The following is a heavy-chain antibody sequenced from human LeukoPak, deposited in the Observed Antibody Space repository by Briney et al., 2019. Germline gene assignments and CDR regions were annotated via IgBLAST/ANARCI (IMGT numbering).Heavy chain of an antibody. CDR3: STDTSVRGYGDFFNN. J-gene: IGHJ4*02. D-gene: IGHD4-17*01. Sequence: GGSLRLSCAASGFTFNKAWMNWVRQAPGKGLEWVGRIKSERDDGTTDYAAAVKGRFTISRHDSESTMYLEMSSLKSEDTGVYYCSTDTSVRGYGDFFNNWGQGAQVTVSS. CDR2: IKSERDDGTT. CDR1: GFTFNKAW. V-gene: IGHV3-15*01.